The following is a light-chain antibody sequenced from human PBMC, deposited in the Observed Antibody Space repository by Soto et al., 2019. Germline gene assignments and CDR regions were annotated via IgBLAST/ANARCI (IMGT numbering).Light chain of an antibody. CDR2: GAS. V-gene: IGKV3-11*01. CDR3: QQRSNWPPIT. Sequence: EIVLTQSPATLSLSPGERATLSCRASQSVSSYLAWYQQKPGQAPRLLIYGASNRATGIPARFSGSGSGTDFTLTISSLEPEDFAVYHCQQRSNWPPITFGQGTRLEI. CDR1: QSVSSY. J-gene: IGKJ5*01.